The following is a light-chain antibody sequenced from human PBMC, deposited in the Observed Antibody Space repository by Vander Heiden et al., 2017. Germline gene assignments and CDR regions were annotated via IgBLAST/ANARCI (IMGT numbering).Light chain of an antibody. CDR2: WAS. J-gene: IGKJ2*01. Sequence: IVTTQSPATLAASPGERGTINCKSSQSVLYSSNNKNYLAWYPQKPGQPPKLLIYWASTRESGVPDRFSGSGSGTDFTLTISSLQAEDVAVYYCQHYYSTPYTFGQGTKLEIK. V-gene: IGKV4-1*01. CDR1: QSVLYSSNNKNY. CDR3: QHYYSTPYT.